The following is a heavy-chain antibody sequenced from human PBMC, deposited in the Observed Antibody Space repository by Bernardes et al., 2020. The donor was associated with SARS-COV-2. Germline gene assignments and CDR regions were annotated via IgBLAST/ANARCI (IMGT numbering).Heavy chain of an antibody. V-gene: IGHV3-23*01. CDR3: AKAPSLDPDAFEI. D-gene: IGHD3-9*01. J-gene: IGHJ3*02. CDR2: ISGTGSSS. Sequence: GGSLRLSCAASGFTFSSYAMSWVRQAPGKGLEYVSTISGTGSSSHYADSVKGRFTISRDNAMNTLHLQMNSLRAEDTALYHCAKAPSLDPDAFEIWGLGTMVTVSS. CDR1: GFTFSSYA.